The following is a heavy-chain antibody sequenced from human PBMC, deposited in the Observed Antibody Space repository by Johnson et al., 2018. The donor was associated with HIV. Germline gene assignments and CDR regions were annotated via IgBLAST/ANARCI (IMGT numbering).Heavy chain of an antibody. CDR2: IYSGGST. V-gene: IGHV3-66*03. CDR3: AREGGGHDYGDRDAFDI. D-gene: IGHD4-17*01. J-gene: IGHJ3*02. CDR1: GFTVSTNY. Sequence: VQLVESGGGLIQPGGSLRLSCAASGFTVSTNYMSWVRQAPGKGLVWVSVIYSGGSTYYADSVQCRFTIPRDNSKNTLHLQMGSLRAEDMAVYYCAREGGGHDYGDRDAFDIWGQGTMVTVSS.